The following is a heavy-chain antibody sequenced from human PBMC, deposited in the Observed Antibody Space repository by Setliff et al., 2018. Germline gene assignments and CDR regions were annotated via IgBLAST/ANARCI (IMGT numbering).Heavy chain of an antibody. CDR2: IYTSGST. V-gene: IGHV4-61*09. J-gene: IGHJ6*03. CDR1: GGSISSGSDY. D-gene: IGHD6-19*01. CDR3: ARAISGWYSAFYYYMDV. Sequence: PSETLSLTCTVSGGSISSGSDYWTWIRQPAGKGLEWIGHIYTSGSTNYNPSLKSRVTISVDTSKNQFSLKLSSVTAADTAVDYCARAISGWYSAFYYYMDVWG.